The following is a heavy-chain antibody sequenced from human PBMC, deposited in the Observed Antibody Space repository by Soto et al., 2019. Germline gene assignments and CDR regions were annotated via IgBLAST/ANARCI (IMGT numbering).Heavy chain of an antibody. D-gene: IGHD3-10*01. CDR3: ATVGNYGNFDY. CDR2: ISSNGGST. Sequence: EVQPVESGEDLVQPGGSLRLSCVASGFTFSNSAMYWVRQAPGKGLECVSSISSNGGSTYYADSVKGRFTISRDNSKNTLYLQMGSLRADDMAVYYCATVGNYGNFDYWGQGTLVTVSS. J-gene: IGHJ4*02. V-gene: IGHV3-64*02. CDR1: GFTFSNSA.